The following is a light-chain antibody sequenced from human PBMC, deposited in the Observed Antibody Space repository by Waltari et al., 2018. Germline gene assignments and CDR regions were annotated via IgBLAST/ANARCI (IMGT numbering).Light chain of an antibody. CDR3: QHYVRLPVT. CDR1: QIISRP. Sequence: EIMLTQSPGTLSLSPGESATLSCRASQIISRPLAWYQQKPGQAPRLLIYDVSTRASGIPDRFSGSGSGTDFSLTISRLEPEDFAVYYCQHYVRLPVTFGQGTKLEFK. CDR2: DVS. V-gene: IGKV3-20*01. J-gene: IGKJ1*01.